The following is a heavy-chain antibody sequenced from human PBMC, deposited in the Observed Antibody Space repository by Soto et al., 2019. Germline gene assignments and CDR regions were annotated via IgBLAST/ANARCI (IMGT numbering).Heavy chain of an antibody. CDR1: GFTFSSCG. Sequence: QVQLVESGGGVVQPGSSLRLSCAASGFTFSSCGMHWVRQAPGKGLEWVAVISYGGSNKYYADSVKGRFTISRDNSKNTLYLQMNNLRAEDTAVYYCAKDNCISTSCYRLYIWFDPWGQGTLVTVSS. CDR2: ISYGGSNK. J-gene: IGHJ5*02. D-gene: IGHD2-2*01. CDR3: AKDNCISTSCYRLYIWFDP. V-gene: IGHV3-30*18.